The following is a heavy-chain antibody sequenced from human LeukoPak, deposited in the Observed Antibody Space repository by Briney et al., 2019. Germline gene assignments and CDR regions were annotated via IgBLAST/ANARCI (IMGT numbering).Heavy chain of an antibody. CDR2: IYYSGST. J-gene: IGHJ5*02. V-gene: IGHV4-30-4*01. D-gene: IGHD6-19*01. CDR3: ARAGFGYSSGWAFGFDP. CDR1: GGSISSGDYY. Sequence: SETLSLTCAVSGGSISSGDYYWSWIRQPPGKGLEWIGYIYYSGSTYYNPSLKSRVTISVDTSKNQFSLKLSSVTAADTAVYYCARAGFGYSSGWAFGFDPWGQGTLVTVSS.